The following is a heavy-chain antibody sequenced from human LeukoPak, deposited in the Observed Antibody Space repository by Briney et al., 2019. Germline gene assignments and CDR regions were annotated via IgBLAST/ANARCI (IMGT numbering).Heavy chain of an antibody. Sequence: SETLSLTCTVSGGSISSSNWWSWVLQPPGKVLEWIGEIYHSGSTNYNPSLKSRVTISVDKSKNQFSLKLSSVTAADTAVYYCARDSSSNWFDPWGQGTLVTVSS. CDR1: GGSISSSNW. CDR2: IYHSGST. D-gene: IGHD6-6*01. CDR3: ARDSSSNWFDP. J-gene: IGHJ5*02. V-gene: IGHV4-4*02.